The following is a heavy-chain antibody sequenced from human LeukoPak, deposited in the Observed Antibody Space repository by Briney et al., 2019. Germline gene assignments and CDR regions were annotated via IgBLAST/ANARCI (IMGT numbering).Heavy chain of an antibody. CDR1: GGSISSGGYY. V-gene: IGHV4-31*03. CDR2: IYYSGST. J-gene: IGHJ5*02. Sequence: SETLSLTCTVSGGSISSGGYYWSWIRQHPGKGLEWIGYIYYSGSTYYNPSLKSRVTISVDASKNQFSLKLSSVTAADTAVYYCARGHPYYYGSGRTPRNWFEPWGQGTLVTVSS. D-gene: IGHD3-10*01. CDR3: ARGHPYYYGSGRTPRNWFEP.